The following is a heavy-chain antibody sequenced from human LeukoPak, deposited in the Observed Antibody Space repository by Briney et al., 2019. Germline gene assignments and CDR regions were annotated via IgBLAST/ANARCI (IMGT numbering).Heavy chain of an antibody. CDR1: GFTLRNYE. D-gene: IGHD1-14*01. CDR3: ARFFEHNSS. J-gene: IGHJ4*02. Sequence: PGGSLRLSCAASGFTLRNYEMNWVRQAPGRGLEWVSFISSATTKYSDSVRGRFTVSRDNAKNSLFLQMNSLRAEDSAVYYCARFFEHNSSWGQGTLVTVSS. CDR2: ISSATT. V-gene: IGHV3-48*03.